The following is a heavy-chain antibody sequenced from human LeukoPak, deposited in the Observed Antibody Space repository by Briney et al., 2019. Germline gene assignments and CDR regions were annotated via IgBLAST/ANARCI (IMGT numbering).Heavy chain of an antibody. Sequence: PGGSLRLSCAASGFTFSSYAMHWVRQAPGKGLEWVAVISYDGSNKYYADSVKGRFTLSRDNAKKSLYLQMNNLRAEDTAVYYCARECESTVRPYMDVWGRGTTVTVSS. CDR1: GFTFSSYA. V-gene: IGHV3-30*04. CDR2: ISYDGSNK. J-gene: IGHJ6*03. CDR3: ARECESTVRPYMDV. D-gene: IGHD2-8*02.